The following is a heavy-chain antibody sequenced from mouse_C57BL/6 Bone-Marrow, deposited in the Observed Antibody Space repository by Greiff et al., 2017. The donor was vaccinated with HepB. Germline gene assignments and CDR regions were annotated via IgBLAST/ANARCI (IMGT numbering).Heavy chain of an antibody. V-gene: IGHV5-4*01. CDR3: ARELGGPWYFDV. Sequence: EVQLVESGGGLVKPGGSLKLSCAASGFTFSSYAMSWVRQTPEKRLEWVATISDGGSYTYYPDNVKGRFTISRDNAKNNLYLQMSHLKSEDTAMYYCARELGGPWYFDVWGTGTTVTVSS. CDR1: GFTFSSYA. CDR2: ISDGGSYT. J-gene: IGHJ1*03. D-gene: IGHD4-1*01.